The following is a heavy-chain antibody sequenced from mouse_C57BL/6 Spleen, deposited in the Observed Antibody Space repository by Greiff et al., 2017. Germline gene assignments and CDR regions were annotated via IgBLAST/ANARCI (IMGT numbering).Heavy chain of an antibody. CDR2: ISSGGSYT. J-gene: IGHJ2*01. CDR1: GFTFSSYG. Sequence: EVQRVESGGDLVKPGGSLKLSCAASGFTFSSYGMSWVRQTPDKRLEWVATISSGGSYTYYPDSVKGRFTISRDNAKNTLYLQMSSLKSEDTAMYYCARRYGSNYFDYWGQGTTLTVSS. V-gene: IGHV5-6*01. CDR3: ARRYGSNYFDY. D-gene: IGHD1-1*01.